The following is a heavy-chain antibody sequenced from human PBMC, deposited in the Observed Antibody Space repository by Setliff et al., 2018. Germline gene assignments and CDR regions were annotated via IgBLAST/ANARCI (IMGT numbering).Heavy chain of an antibody. CDR2: IYTSGST. CDR3: AREVGATYYYPKYFDF. J-gene: IGHJ4*02. Sequence: PSETLSLTCTVSGGSISSGSYYWSWIRQPAGKGLEWIGHIYTSGSTNYNPSLKSRVTISVDTSKNQVSLKLSSVTAADTAVYYCAREVGATYYYPKYFDFWGQGTLVTVSS. V-gene: IGHV4-61*09. D-gene: IGHD1-26*01. CDR1: GGSISSGSYY.